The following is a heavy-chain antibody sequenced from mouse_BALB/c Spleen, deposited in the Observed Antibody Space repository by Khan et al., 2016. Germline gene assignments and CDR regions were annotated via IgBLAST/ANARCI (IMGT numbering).Heavy chain of an antibody. D-gene: IGHD1-2*01. V-gene: IGHV3-2*02. Sequence: EVQLQESGPGLVKPSQSLSLTCTVTGYSITSDYAWNWIRQFPGNKLEWMGYIRHSGSTTYNPSLKSRISITRDTSKNQFFLQLYSVTTEDTATYYCTRSPTATRYFDVWGAGTTVTVSS. CDR1: GYSITSDYA. CDR2: IRHSGST. J-gene: IGHJ1*01. CDR3: TRSPTATRYFDV.